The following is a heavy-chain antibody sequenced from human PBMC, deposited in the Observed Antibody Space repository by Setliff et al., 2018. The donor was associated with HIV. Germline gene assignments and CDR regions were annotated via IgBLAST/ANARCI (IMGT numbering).Heavy chain of an antibody. CDR3: ARVEAKVRGATYGMDV. D-gene: IGHD3-10*01. J-gene: IGHJ6*02. V-gene: IGHV4-61*08. CDR1: GGSISSGGYS. CDR2: IYNSGNS. Sequence: SETLSLTCAVSGGSISSGGYSWSWIRQPPGKGLEWIGYIYNSGNSVSNPSLKSRVTISVDTSKNQFSLTLNSVTAADTAVYYCARVEAKVRGATYGMDVWGQGTTVTVSS.